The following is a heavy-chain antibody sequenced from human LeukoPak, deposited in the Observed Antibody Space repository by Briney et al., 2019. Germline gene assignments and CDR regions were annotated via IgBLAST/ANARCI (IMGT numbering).Heavy chain of an antibody. D-gene: IGHD2-2*01. J-gene: IGHJ3*02. CDR1: GYTLTELP. V-gene: IGHV1-24*01. CDR3: ATDFTCTSCPEIASDRGAFDI. Sequence: ASVKVSCKVSGYTLTELPMHWVRQAPGKGLEWMGGFDPEDGETIYAQKFQGRVTMTEDTSTDTAYMELSSLRSEDTAVYYCATDFTCTSCPEIASDRGAFDIWGQGTMVTVSS. CDR2: FDPEDGET.